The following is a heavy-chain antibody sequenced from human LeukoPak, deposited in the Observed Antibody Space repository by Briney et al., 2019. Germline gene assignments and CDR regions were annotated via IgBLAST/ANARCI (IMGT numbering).Heavy chain of an antibody. J-gene: IGHJ4*02. CDR1: GFTFRSFA. V-gene: IGHV3-23*01. CDR2: ISGSGGST. CDR3: AKGESYSSGWYDY. D-gene: IGHD6-19*01. Sequence: GGSLRLSCAASGFTFRSFAISRVRQAPGKGLEWVSAISGSGGSTYYADSVKGRFTISRDNSKNTLYLQMNSLRAEDTAVYYCAKGESYSSGWYDYWGQGTLVTVSS.